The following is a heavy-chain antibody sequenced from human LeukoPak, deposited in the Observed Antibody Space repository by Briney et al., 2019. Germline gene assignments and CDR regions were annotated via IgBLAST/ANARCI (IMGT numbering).Heavy chain of an antibody. CDR2: IWNDGTNK. CDR1: GFTFSSFG. Sequence: GGSLRLSCAASGFTFSSFGMHWVRQAPGKGLEWVAVIWNDGTNKYYVDSVKGRFTISRDNSKNTLYLQMNSLRAEDTAVYYCAKDREYSGSQIDHWGQGTLVTVSS. J-gene: IGHJ4*02. V-gene: IGHV3-33*06. D-gene: IGHD1-26*01. CDR3: AKDREYSGSQIDH.